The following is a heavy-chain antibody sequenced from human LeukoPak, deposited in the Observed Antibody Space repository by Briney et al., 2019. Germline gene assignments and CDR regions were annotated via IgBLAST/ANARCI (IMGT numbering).Heavy chain of an antibody. J-gene: IGHJ4*02. D-gene: IGHD1-26*01. CDR1: GFTFSNYE. CDR2: ISSSSNYI. CDR3: ARAYLGSYFDY. V-gene: IGHV3-21*01. Sequence: AGGSLRLSCAASGFTFSNYEMNWVRLAPGKGLEWVSSISSSSNYIYYADSVKGRFTISRDNAKNSLYLQMNSLRAEDTAVYYCARAYLGSYFDYWGQGTLVTVSS.